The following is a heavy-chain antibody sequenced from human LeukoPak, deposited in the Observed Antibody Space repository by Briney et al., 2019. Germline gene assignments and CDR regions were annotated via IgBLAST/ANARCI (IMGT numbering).Heavy chain of an antibody. CDR3: ARDEVGAPPIDY. CDR1: GFDFSSHW. J-gene: IGHJ4*03. CDR2: IRGDGSLL. Sequence: GGSLRLSCEVSGFDFSSHWMHWVRQAPGKGLVWISNIRGDGSLLGYADSVKGRFTVSRDNAKNTLFLHMTSLRAEDTAVYYCARDEVGAPPIDYWGQGTTVNVSS. D-gene: IGHD1-26*01. V-gene: IGHV3-74*01.